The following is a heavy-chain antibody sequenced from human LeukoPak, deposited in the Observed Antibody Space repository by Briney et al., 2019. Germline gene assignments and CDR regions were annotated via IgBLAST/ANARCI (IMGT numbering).Heavy chain of an antibody. CDR3: ARPRLGGWRGPFDY. CDR2: INHSGST. J-gene: IGHJ4*02. D-gene: IGHD3-16*01. Sequence: SETLSLTRAVYGGSFSGYYWSWIRQPPGKGLEWIGEINHSGSTNYNPSLKSRVTISVDTSKNQFSLKLSSVTAADTAVYYCARPRLGGWRGPFDYWGQGTLVTVSS. CDR1: GGSFSGYY. V-gene: IGHV4-34*01.